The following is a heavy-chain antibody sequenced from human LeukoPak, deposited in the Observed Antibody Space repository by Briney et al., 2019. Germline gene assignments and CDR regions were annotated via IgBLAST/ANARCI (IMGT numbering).Heavy chain of an antibody. D-gene: IGHD6-6*01. V-gene: IGHV4-34*01. Sequence: PSETLSLTCAVYGGSFSGYYWSWTRQPPGKGLEGIGEINHSGSTNYNPSLKSRVTISVDTSKNQFSLKLSSVTAADTAVYYCAREGAAHYYMDVWGKGTTVTVSS. CDR2: INHSGST. J-gene: IGHJ6*03. CDR3: AREGAAHYYMDV. CDR1: GGSFSGYY.